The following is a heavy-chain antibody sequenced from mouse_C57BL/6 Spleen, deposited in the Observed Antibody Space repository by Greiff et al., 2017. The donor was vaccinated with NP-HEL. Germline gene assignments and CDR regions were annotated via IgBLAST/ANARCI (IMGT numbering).Heavy chain of an antibody. CDR2: IFPGSGST. J-gene: IGHJ2*01. V-gene: IGHV1-75*01. CDR3: ARQNYYGSSSFDY. Sequence: VKLMESGPELVKPGASVKISCKASGYTFTDYYINWVKQRPGQGLEWIGWIFPGSGSTYYNEKFKGKATLTVDKSSSTAYMLLSSLTSEDSAVYFCARQNYYGSSSFDYWGQGTTLTVSS. CDR1: GYTFTDYY. D-gene: IGHD1-1*01.